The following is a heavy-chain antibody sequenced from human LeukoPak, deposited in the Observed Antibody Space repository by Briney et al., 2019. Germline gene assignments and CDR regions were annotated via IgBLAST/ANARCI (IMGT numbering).Heavy chain of an antibody. V-gene: IGHV4-31*03. CDR1: GGSISSGGYY. J-gene: IGHJ2*01. CDR3: ARHHSSGWYGGSGDWYFDL. Sequence: PSETLSLTCTVSGGSISSGGYYWSWIRQHPGKGLEWIGHIAESGSTYYSPSLKSRVTISVDTSKNQFSLKLSSVTAADTAVYYCARHHSSGWYGGSGDWYFDLWGRGTLVTVSS. D-gene: IGHD6-19*01. CDR2: IAESGST.